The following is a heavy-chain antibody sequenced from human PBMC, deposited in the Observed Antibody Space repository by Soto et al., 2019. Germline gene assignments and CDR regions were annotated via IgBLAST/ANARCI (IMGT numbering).Heavy chain of an antibody. V-gene: IGHV3-15*07. D-gene: IGHD3-22*01. CDR2: IKSKIDGGTT. Sequence: GVSLRLSCAASGFTFTTARINWVRQAPGKGLEWVGRIKSKIDGGTTDFAAPVKGRFAISRDDSRNMVYFQMNSLEIEDTAVYYCTTDSHFTMKLVRFDYWGLGTLVTVSS. CDR3: TTDSHFTMKLVRFDY. J-gene: IGHJ4*01. CDR1: GFTFTTAR.